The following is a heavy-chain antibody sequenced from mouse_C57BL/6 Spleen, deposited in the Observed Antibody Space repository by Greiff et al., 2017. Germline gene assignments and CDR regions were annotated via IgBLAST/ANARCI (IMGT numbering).Heavy chain of an antibody. D-gene: IGHD1-1*01. J-gene: IGHJ4*01. CDR3: ARPPYYGSSYEDYYAMDY. CDR1: GFTFSSYG. CDR2: ISSGGSYT. Sequence: EVHLVESGGDLVKPGGSLKLSCAASGFTFSSYGMSWVRQTPDKRLEWVATISSGGSYTYYPDSVKGRFTISRDNAKNTLYLQMSSLKSEDTAMYYCARPPYYGSSYEDYYAMDYWGQGTSVTVSS. V-gene: IGHV5-6*01.